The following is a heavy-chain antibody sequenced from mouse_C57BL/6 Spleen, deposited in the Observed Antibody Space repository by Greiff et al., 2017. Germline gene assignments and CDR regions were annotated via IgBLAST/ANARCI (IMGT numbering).Heavy chain of an antibody. Sequence: VQLKESGPELVKPGASVTIPCKASGYTFTDYNMDWVKQSHGKSLEWIGDINPNNGGNINNQKFKGKATLTVDKSYGTAYMELRRLTSDDTAVYYCAREKARNIDYWGQGTTLTVSS. J-gene: IGHJ2*01. D-gene: IGHD3-2*02. CDR3: AREKARNIDY. CDR1: GYTFTDYN. V-gene: IGHV1-18*01. CDR2: INPNNGGN.